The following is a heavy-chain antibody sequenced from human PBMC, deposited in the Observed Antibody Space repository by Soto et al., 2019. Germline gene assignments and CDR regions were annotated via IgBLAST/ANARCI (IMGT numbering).Heavy chain of an antibody. CDR2: INSDGSST. Sequence: GGSLRLSCAASGFTFSSYWMHWVRQAPGKGLVWVSHINSDGSSTTYADSVKGRFTISRDNAKNMLYLQMNSLRAEYTAVYYCVRDDIGLVIYYRGLGSLVTVSA. CDR3: VRDDIGLVIYY. V-gene: IGHV3-74*01. D-gene: IGHD3-9*01. CDR1: GFTFSSYW. J-gene: IGHJ4*02.